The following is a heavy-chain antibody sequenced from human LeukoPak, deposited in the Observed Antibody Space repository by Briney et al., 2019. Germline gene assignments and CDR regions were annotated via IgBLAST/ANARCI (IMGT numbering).Heavy chain of an antibody. D-gene: IGHD2-2*01. CDR1: GGTFSSYA. CDR3: ARGVVVPAAQGGYYYYYYMDV. CDR2: IIPIFGTA. Sequence: SVKVSCKASGGTFSSYAISWVRQAPGQGLEWMGGIIPIFGTANYAQKFQGRVTITTDESTGTAYMELSSLRSEDTAVYYCARGVVVPAAQGGYYYYYYMDVWGKGTTVTVSS. V-gene: IGHV1-69*05. J-gene: IGHJ6*03.